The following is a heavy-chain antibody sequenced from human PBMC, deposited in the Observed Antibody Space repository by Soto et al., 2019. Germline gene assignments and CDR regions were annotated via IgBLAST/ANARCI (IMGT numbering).Heavy chain of an antibody. CDR3: ARSFGLAAAGPFDY. D-gene: IGHD6-13*01. CDR1: GGYISSGGYY. J-gene: IGHJ4*02. V-gene: IGHV4-31*03. Sequence: QGQLQESGPGLVKPSQTLSLTCTVSGGYISSGGYYWSWIREHPGKGLEGTGYIYYSGSTYYNPSLKSRFTISVDTSKNQFSLKLSSVTAAETAVYYCARSFGLAAAGPFDYWGQGTLVTVSS. CDR2: IYYSGST.